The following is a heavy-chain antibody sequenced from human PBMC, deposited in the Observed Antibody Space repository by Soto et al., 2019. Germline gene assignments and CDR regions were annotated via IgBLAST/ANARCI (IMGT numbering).Heavy chain of an antibody. V-gene: IGHV1-2*02. CDR3: AKGGAIVAAGTRVYLYNAMDV. CDR1: GYTFTGYY. J-gene: IGHJ6*02. Sequence: ASVKVSCKASGYTFTGYYVHWVRQAPGQGLEWMGWINPNSGDTYLAQRFQGRVTMNRDTSIGTAYMELRGLASDDTAEYYCAKGGAIVAAGTRVYLYNAMDVWGQGTTVTVS. CDR2: INPNSGDT. D-gene: IGHD1-26*01.